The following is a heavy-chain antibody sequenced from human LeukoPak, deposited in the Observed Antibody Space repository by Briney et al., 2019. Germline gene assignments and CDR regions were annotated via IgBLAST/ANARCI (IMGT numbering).Heavy chain of an antibody. V-gene: IGHV3-21*01. CDR1: GFTFSSYS. D-gene: IGHD3-3*01. Sequence: PGGFLRLSCAASGFTFSSYSMNWVRQAPGKGLEWVSSISSSSSYIYYADSVKGRFTISRDNAKDSLYLQMNSLRAEDTAVYYCARDPVVLEWLSRGWFDPWGQGTLDTVSS. J-gene: IGHJ5*02. CDR3: ARDPVVLEWLSRGWFDP. CDR2: ISSSSSYI.